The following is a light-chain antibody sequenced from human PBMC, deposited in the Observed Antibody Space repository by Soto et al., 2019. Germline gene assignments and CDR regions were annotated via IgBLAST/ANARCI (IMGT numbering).Light chain of an antibody. CDR3: QQSYSTPRLFT. Sequence: DIQMTQSPSSLSASVGDRVTITCRASQSISRYLNWYQQKPGKAPKLLIYAASSLQSGVPSRFSCSGSGTDFTLAISSLQPEDSATYYCQQSYSTPRLFTFGQGTNLDI. CDR2: AAS. CDR1: QSISRY. J-gene: IGKJ2*01. V-gene: IGKV1-39*01.